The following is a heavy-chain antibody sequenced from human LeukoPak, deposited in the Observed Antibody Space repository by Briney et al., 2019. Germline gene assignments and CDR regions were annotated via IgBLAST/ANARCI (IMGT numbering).Heavy chain of an antibody. Sequence: ASVKVSCKASGYTFTGCYMHWVRQAPGQGLEWMGWINPNSGGTNYAQKFQGRVTMTRDTSISTAYMELSRLRSDDTAVYYCASQPYYYGSGSTFDYWGQGTLVTVSS. CDR2: INPNSGGT. D-gene: IGHD3-10*01. J-gene: IGHJ4*02. CDR3: ASQPYYYGSGSTFDY. CDR1: GYTFTGCY. V-gene: IGHV1-2*02.